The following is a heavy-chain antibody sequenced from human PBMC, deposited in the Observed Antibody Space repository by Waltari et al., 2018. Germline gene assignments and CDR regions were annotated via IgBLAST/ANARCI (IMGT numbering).Heavy chain of an antibody. CDR3: TAARGAVTPFDY. J-gene: IGHJ4*02. Sequence: EVQLVESGGGLVQPGRSLRLSCTASGFTFGDSAMSWVRQAPGKGLEWVGFIRSKAYGGTTEYAASVKGRFTISRDDSKSIAYLQMNSLKTEDTAVYYCTAARGAVTPFDYWGQGTLVTVSS. CDR2: IRSKAYGGTT. CDR1: GFTFGDSA. V-gene: IGHV3-49*04. D-gene: IGHD1-26*01.